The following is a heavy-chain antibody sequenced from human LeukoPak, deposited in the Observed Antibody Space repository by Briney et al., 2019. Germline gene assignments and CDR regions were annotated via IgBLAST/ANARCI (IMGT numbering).Heavy chain of an antibody. CDR3: ARRRDERGYKDIFDI. CDR1: ENSFTNYW. Sequence: GESLKISCKGSENSFTNYWIGWVRQMPGKGLEWMGIIYPDDSDTRYSPSFQGQVTISVDKSISTAYLQWSSLKASDTAMYYCARRRDERGYKDIFDIWGQGTMVTVSS. CDR2: IYPDDSDT. J-gene: IGHJ3*02. V-gene: IGHV5-51*01. D-gene: IGHD5-18*01.